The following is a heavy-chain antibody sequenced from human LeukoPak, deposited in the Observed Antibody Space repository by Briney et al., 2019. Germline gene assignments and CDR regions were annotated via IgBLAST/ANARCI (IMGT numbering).Heavy chain of an antibody. CDR2: IKQDGSEK. CDR3: VRDRVMGATDY. CDR1: GFTFSSFW. Sequence: PGGSLRLSCAASGFTFSSFWMSWVRQAPGKGLEWVANIKQDGSEKYYVDPVKGRFTISRDNAKDSLYLQMNSLRAEDTAVYYCVRDRVMGATDYWGQGTLVTVSS. D-gene: IGHD1-26*01. V-gene: IGHV3-7*03. J-gene: IGHJ4*02.